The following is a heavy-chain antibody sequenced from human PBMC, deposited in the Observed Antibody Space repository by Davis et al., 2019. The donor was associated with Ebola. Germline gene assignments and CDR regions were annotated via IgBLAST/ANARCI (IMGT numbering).Heavy chain of an antibody. CDR1: GYTFTDSY. D-gene: IGHD4-17*01. Sequence: ASVKVSCKASGYTFTDSYMHWVRQAPGQGLEWMGWINPNSGGTYYAQKFQGRVTMTRDTSISTAYMELSRLRSDDAAVYYCAREVDGDLLYWGQGTLVTVSS. CDR3: AREVDGDLLY. J-gene: IGHJ4*02. V-gene: IGHV1-2*02. CDR2: INPNSGGT.